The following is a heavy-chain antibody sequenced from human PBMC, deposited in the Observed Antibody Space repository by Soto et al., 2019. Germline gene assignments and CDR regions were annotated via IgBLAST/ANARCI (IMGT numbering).Heavy chain of an antibody. V-gene: IGHV4-31*03. D-gene: IGHD3-10*01. CDR3: ARTLLWFGELF. CDR1: GCSISSGGYY. J-gene: IGHJ4*02. CDR2: IYYSGST. Sequence: SETLSLTCTVSGCSISSGGYYWSWIRQHPGKGLEWIGYIYYSGSTYYNPSLKSRVTISVDTSKNQFSLKLSSVTAADTAVYYCARTLLWFGELFWGQGTLVTVSS.